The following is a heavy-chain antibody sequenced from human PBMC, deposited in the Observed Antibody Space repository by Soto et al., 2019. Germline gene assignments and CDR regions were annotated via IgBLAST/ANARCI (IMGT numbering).Heavy chain of an antibody. Sequence: QVQLVESGGGVVQPGRSLRLSCAASGFTFSSYAMHWVRQAPGKGLEWVAVISYDGSNKYYADSVKGRFTISRDNSKNTMYLQMNSLRAEDTAVYYCAREEGESISWYFDYWGQGTLVTVSS. D-gene: IGHD6-13*01. J-gene: IGHJ4*02. CDR1: GFTFSSYA. CDR3: AREEGESISWYFDY. V-gene: IGHV3-30-3*01. CDR2: ISYDGSNK.